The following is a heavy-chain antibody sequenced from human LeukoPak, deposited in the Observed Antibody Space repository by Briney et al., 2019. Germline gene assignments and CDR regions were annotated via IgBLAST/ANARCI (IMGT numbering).Heavy chain of an antibody. Sequence: GGSLRLSCAVSGFTFSSYAMHWVRQAPSKGLEWVAVISYDGSNKYYADSVKGRFTISRDNSKNTLYLQMNSLRAEDTAVYYCARAITMVRDGVDYWGQGTLVTVSS. J-gene: IGHJ4*02. CDR1: GFTFSSYA. CDR2: ISYDGSNK. D-gene: IGHD3-10*01. V-gene: IGHV3-30*04. CDR3: ARAITMVRDGVDY.